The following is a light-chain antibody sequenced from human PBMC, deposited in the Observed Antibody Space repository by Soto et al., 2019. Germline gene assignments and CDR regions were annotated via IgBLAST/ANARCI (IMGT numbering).Light chain of an antibody. Sequence: IQLTQSPSPLSAPLGGRVTIPCRASQGISSYVAWYQQQPGKAPKLLIYAASTLQSGGPSRFSGSGSGTDFTLTISSLQPEDFATYDCQQLNSYPSLTFGGGTKVDIK. V-gene: IGKV1-9*01. CDR3: QQLNSYPSLT. CDR1: QGISSY. CDR2: AAS. J-gene: IGKJ4*01.